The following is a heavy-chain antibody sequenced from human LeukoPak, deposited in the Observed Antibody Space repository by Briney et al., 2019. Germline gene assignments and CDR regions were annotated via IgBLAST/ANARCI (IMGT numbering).Heavy chain of an antibody. J-gene: IGHJ4*02. CDR1: GYTLTELS. CDR3: ATAGLWLHYFDY. V-gene: IGHV1-24*01. CDR2: FDPEDGET. D-gene: IGHD5-18*01. Sequence: ASVKVSCKVSGYTLTELSMHWVRQAPGKGLEWMGGFDPEDGETIYAQKFQGRVTMTEDTSTDTAYMELSSLRPEDTAVYYCATAGLWLHYFDYWGQGTLVTVSS.